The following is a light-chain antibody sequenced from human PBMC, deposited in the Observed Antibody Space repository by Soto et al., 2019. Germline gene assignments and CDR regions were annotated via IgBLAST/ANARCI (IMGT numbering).Light chain of an antibody. CDR1: SSDVGGYKL. Sequence: QSVLTQPASVSASPGQSITISCTGTSSDVGGYKLVSWYQHHPGKAPKLMIYEVNNRPSGDSNRFSGSKSGNTASLTISGLQPEDEADYYCLSYTSANTRVFGGGTKVTVL. J-gene: IGLJ3*02. CDR3: LSYTSANTRV. V-gene: IGLV2-14*01. CDR2: EVN.